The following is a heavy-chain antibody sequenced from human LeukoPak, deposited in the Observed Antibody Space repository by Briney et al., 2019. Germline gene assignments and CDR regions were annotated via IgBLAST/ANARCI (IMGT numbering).Heavy chain of an antibody. CDR2: ISSSSSYI. CDR3: ARDRGSGLWFGELIFDY. D-gene: IGHD3-10*01. J-gene: IGHJ4*02. V-gene: IGHV3-21*01. CDR1: GFTFSSYS. Sequence: NPGGSLRLSCAASGFTFSSYSMNWVRQAPGKGLEWVSSISSSSSYIYYADSVKGRLTISRDNAKNSLYLQMNSLRAEDTAVYYCARDRGSGLWFGELIFDYWGQGTLVTVSS.